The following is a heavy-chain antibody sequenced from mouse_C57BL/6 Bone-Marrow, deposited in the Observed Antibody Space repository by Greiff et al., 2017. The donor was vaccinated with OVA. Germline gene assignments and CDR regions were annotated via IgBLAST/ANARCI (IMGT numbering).Heavy chain of an antibody. CDR3: AEGSFDY. D-gene: IGHD3-3*01. CDR1: GYTFTSYW. V-gene: IGHV1-59*01. CDR2: IDPSDSYT. Sequence: VQLQQPGAELVRPATSVKLSCKASGYTFTSYWMHWVKQRPGQGLEWIGVIDPSDSYTNYNQKFKGKATLTVDTSSSTAYMQLSSLTSEDSAVYYCAEGSFDYWGQGTTLTVSS. J-gene: IGHJ2*01.